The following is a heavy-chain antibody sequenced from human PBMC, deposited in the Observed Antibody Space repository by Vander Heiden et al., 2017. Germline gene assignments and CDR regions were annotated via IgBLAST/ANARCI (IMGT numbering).Heavy chain of an antibody. D-gene: IGHD1-26*01. CDR2: SHYSGSS. V-gene: IGHV4-59*08. Sequence: QVKLQESGPGQVKPSETLSITCTVSGASIKHYYWSWIRQSPGKGLEWIGYSHYSGSSNYNASLKSRVTILVDTSRNQFSLKLDSVIAADTAIYYCARGGLVGATSWFDPLGQGLLVTVSS. J-gene: IGHJ5*02. CDR3: ARGGLVGATSWFDP. CDR1: GASIKHYY.